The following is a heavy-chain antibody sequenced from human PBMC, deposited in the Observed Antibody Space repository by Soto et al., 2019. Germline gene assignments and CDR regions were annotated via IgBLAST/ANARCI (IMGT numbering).Heavy chain of an antibody. J-gene: IGHJ3*02. CDR2: ISGSGGST. CDR3: AKDLGVWGSYPRGAFDI. CDR1: GFTFSSYA. Sequence: GGSLRLSCAASGFTFSSYAMSWVRQAPGKGLEWVSAISGSGGSTYYADSVKGRFTISRENSKNTLYLQMNSLRAEDTAVYYCAKDLGVWGSYPRGAFDIWGQGTMVTVSS. D-gene: IGHD3-16*02. V-gene: IGHV3-23*01.